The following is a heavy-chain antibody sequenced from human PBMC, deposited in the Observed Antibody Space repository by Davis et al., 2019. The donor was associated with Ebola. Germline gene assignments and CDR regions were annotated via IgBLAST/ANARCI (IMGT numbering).Heavy chain of an antibody. CDR3: ARDGYMIYGMDV. J-gene: IGHJ6*02. V-gene: IGHV3-33*01. CDR1: GFTFSSYG. D-gene: IGHD3-22*01. Sequence: GESLKISCAASGFTFSSYGMHWVRQAPGKGLEWVAVIWYDGSNKYYADSVKGRSTISRDNSKNTLYLQMNSLRAEDTAVYYCARDGYMIYGMDVWGQGTTVTVSS. CDR2: IWYDGSNK.